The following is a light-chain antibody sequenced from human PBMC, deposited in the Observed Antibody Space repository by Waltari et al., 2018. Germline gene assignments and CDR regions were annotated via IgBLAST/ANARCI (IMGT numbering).Light chain of an antibody. CDR1: QSNSSW. Sequence: DIQMTQSPSTLSASVGDRVTITYRASQSNSSWLAWYQQKPGKAPKLLIYKSSSLESGVPSRFSGSGSGTEFTLTISSLQPDDFATYYCQQYNIYWTFGQGTKVEIK. CDR3: QQYNIYWT. J-gene: IGKJ1*01. V-gene: IGKV1-5*03. CDR2: KSS.